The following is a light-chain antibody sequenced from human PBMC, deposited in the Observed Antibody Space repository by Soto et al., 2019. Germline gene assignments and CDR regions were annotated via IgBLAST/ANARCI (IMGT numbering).Light chain of an antibody. CDR2: DAS. Sequence: EIVLTQSPATLSLSPGERATLSCRASQSVSNYLAWYQQKPGQAPRLLIYDASNRATGIPARFSGSGSGTDFTLTIRSLEPEDFAVYYWQQRSNWPPWTFGQGTKVEIK. CDR3: QQRSNWPPWT. CDR1: QSVSNY. V-gene: IGKV3-11*01. J-gene: IGKJ1*01.